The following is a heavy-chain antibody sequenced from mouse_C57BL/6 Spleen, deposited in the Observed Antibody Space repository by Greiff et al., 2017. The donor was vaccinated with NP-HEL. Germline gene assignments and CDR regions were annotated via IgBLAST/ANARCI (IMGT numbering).Heavy chain of an antibody. CDR2: ISNGGGST. V-gene: IGHV5-12*01. Sequence: EVKLMESGGGLVQPGGSLKLSCAASGFTFSDYYMYWVRQTPEKRLEWVAYISNGGGSTYYPDTVKGRFTISRDNAKNTLYLQMSRLKSEDTAMYYCARGDAMDYWGQGTSVTVSS. CDR1: GFTFSDYY. CDR3: ARGDAMDY. J-gene: IGHJ4*01.